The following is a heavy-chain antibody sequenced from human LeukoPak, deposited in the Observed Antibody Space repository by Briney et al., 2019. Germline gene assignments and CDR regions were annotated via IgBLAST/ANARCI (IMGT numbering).Heavy chain of an antibody. D-gene: IGHD3-22*01. CDR2: INPSGGST. J-gene: IGHJ4*02. CDR1: GYTFTSYY. CDR3: ARAPNHYYDSSGYRFDY. V-gene: IGHV1-46*01. Sequence: ASVKVSCKASGYTFTSYYMHWVRQPPGQGLEWMGIINPSGGSTSYAQKFQGRVTMTRDTSTSTVYMELSSLRSEDTAVYYCARAPNHYYDSSGYRFDYWGQGTLVTVSS.